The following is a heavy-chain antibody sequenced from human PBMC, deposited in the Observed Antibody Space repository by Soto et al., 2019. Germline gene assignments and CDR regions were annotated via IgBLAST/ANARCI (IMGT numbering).Heavy chain of an antibody. CDR2: ISAYNGNT. V-gene: IGHV1-18*01. CDR1: GYTFTSYG. Sequence: GASVKVSCKASGYTFTSYGISWVRQAPGQGLEWMGWISAYNGNTNYAQKLQGRVTMTTDTSTSTAYMELSSLRSEDTAVYYCARGALVRGKNKMGYYYYYMDVWGKGTTVTVSS. CDR3: ARGALVRGKNKMGYYYYYMDV. J-gene: IGHJ6*03. D-gene: IGHD3-10*01.